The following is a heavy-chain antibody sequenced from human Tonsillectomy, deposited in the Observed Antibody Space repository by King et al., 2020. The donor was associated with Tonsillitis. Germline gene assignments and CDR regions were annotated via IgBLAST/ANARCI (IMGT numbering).Heavy chain of an antibody. CDR1: GGTFSSYA. V-gene: IGHV1-69*12. CDR3: ARKGLAARNWYFDL. CDR2: IIPIFGTA. J-gene: IGHJ2*01. D-gene: IGHD6-6*01. Sequence: QLVQSGAEVKKLGSSVKVSCKASGGTFSSYAISWVRQAPGQGLEWMGGIIPIFGTANYAQKFQGRVTITADESTSTAYMELSSLRSEDTAVYYCARKGLAARNWYFDLWGRGTLVTVSS.